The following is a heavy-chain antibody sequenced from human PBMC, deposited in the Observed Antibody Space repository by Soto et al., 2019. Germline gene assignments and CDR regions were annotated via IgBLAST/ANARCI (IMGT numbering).Heavy chain of an antibody. V-gene: IGHV6-1*01. CDR2: XYXXXXXYX. Sequence: SQTLTLTCSISGDTVSNNSATWSWIRQSPSRGLEXLGXXYXXXXXYXXXAVSVKSRIPINPDTSKNQFSLQLNSVTPEDTAVYYCARGYSGYDYWGQGTLVTVSS. CDR1: GDTVSNNSAT. D-gene: IGHD5-12*01. J-gene: IGHJ4*02. CDR3: ARGYSGYDY.